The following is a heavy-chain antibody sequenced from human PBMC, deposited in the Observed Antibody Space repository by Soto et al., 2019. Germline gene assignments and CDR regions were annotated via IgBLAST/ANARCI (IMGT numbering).Heavy chain of an antibody. D-gene: IGHD3-10*01. CDR1: GDTFNFYT. Sequence: QVQLVQSGAEVKKPGSSLRVSCKASGDTFNFYTINWVRQAPGLGLEWLGRIIPYLSVSNYAQKFQGRVTITADKSTNTAYMEVRSLRSEDTAMYYCATSFGSGYRAFDYRGQGALVIVSS. CDR2: IIPYLSVS. V-gene: IGHV1-69*02. CDR3: ATSFGSGYRAFDY. J-gene: IGHJ4*02.